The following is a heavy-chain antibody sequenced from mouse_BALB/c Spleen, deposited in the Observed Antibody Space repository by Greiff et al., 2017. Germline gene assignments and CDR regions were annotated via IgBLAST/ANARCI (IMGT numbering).Heavy chain of an antibody. CDR2: INPGSGGT. D-gene: IGHD2-10*02. J-gene: IGHJ4*01. CDR1: GYAFTNYL. CDR3: ARSEYGNYEDYAMDY. Sequence: QVQLKESGAELVRPGTSVKVSCKASGYAFTNYLIEWVKQRPGQGLEWIGVINPGSGGTNYNEKFKGKATLTADKSSSTAYMQLSSLTSDDSAVYFCARSEYGNYEDYAMDYWGQGTSVTVSS. V-gene: IGHV1-54*01.